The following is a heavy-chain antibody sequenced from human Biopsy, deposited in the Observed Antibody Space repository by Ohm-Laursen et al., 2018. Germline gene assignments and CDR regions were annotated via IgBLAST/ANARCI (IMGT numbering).Heavy chain of an antibody. CDR2: ITWSGGTT. V-gene: IGHV3-20*01. J-gene: IGHJ4*02. D-gene: IGHD4-17*01. Sequence: SLRLSCAASGFTFYDYGMTWVRQVPGKGLEWVSGITWSGGTTSYVDSVKGRFTISRNNAKKSLYLQMNSLRAEDTALYHCARRGSGDYYFDYWGQGTLVTVSS. CDR1: GFTFYDYG. CDR3: ARRGSGDYYFDY.